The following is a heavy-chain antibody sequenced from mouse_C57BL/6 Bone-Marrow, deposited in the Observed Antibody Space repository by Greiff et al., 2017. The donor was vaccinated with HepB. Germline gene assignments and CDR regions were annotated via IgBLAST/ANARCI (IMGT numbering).Heavy chain of an antibody. V-gene: IGHV2-9-1*01. CDR1: GFSLTSYA. CDR3: ARKGITTVVGGYFDV. D-gene: IGHD1-1*01. J-gene: IGHJ1*03. Sequence: VQGVESGPGLVAPSQSLSITCTFSGFSLTSYAISWVRQPPGKGLEWLGVIWTGGGTNYNSALKSRLSISKDNSKSQVFLKMNSLQTDYTARYYCARKGITTVVGGYFDVWGTGTTVTVSS. CDR2: IWTGGGT.